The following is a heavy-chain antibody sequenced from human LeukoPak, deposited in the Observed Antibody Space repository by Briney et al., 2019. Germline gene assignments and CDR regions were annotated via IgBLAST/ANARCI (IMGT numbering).Heavy chain of an antibody. CDR2: ISNTGGST. CDR3: AKDLTTVVTSRFDD. V-gene: IGHV3-23*01. CDR1: GFIFSSYA. Sequence: GESLRLSCAASGFIFSSYAMSWVRQAPGKGLEWVSAISNTGGSTYYADSVKGRFTISRDDSKNTLYLQMNNLRAEDTAIYYCAKDLTTVVTSRFDDWGQGTLVTVSS. J-gene: IGHJ4*02. D-gene: IGHD4-23*01.